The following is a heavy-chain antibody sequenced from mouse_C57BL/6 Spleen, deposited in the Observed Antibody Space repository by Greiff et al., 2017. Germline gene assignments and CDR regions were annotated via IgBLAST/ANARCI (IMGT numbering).Heavy chain of an antibody. CDR3: ARDRYYYGSSLFDY. D-gene: IGHD1-1*01. CDR2: INYDGSST. Sequence: EVQLVESEGGLVQPGSSMKLSCTASGFTFSDYYMAWVRQVPEKGLEWVANINYDGSSTYYLDSLKSRFIISRDNAKNILYLQMSSLKSEDTATYYCARDRYYYGSSLFDYWGQGTTLTVSS. V-gene: IGHV5-16*01. J-gene: IGHJ2*01. CDR1: GFTFSDYY.